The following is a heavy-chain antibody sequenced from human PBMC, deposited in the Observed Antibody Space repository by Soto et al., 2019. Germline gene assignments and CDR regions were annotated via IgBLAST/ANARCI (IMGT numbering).Heavy chain of an antibody. D-gene: IGHD6-19*01. J-gene: IGHJ4*02. CDR3: AREGSSGWFYFDS. V-gene: IGHV3-21*02. CDR1: GLTFSNFG. CDR2: ISGSSDYI. Sequence: EVQLVESGGGLVKPGGSLRLACAASGLTFSNFGMNWVRQAPWKGLEWVSFISGSSDYIYYADSVKGRFTISRDNAKNSLYLQMNSLRADDAAVYYCAREGSSGWFYFDSWGQGTLVTVSS.